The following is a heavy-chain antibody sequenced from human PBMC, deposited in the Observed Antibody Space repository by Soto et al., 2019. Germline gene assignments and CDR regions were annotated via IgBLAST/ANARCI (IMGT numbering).Heavy chain of an antibody. CDR3: AKVAKSGVVIEYFAS. V-gene: IGHV3-23*01. J-gene: IGHJ4*02. Sequence: GSLRLSCETSGFTFGNYGMGWVRQAPGKGLSWVSGISSSSRRTYYADSVRGRFTISRDNSKNTLYLQMDTLRADDTAVYYCAKVAKSGVVIEYFASCTKGSLLPVPS. CDR2: ISSSSRRT. CDR1: GFTFGNYG. D-gene: IGHD3-3*01.